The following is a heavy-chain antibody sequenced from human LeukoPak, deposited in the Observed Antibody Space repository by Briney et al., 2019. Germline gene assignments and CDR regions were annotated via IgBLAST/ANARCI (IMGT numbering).Heavy chain of an antibody. CDR1: GGSISSYY. CDR3: ARGPAYSSSWYSDY. CDR2: IYTSGST. V-gene: IGHV4-4*07. D-gene: IGHD6-13*01. Sequence: SETPSLTCTVSGGSISSYYWSWIRQPAGKGLEWIGRIYTSGSTNYNPSLKSRVTMSVDTSKNQFSLKLSSVTAADTAVYYCARGPAYSSSWYSDYWGQGTLVTVSS. J-gene: IGHJ4*02.